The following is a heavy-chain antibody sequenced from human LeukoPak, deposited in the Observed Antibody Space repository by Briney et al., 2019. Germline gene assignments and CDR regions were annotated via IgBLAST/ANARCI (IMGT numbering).Heavy chain of an antibody. D-gene: IGHD1-1*01. J-gene: IGHJ6*03. Sequence: SETLSLTCTVSGGSINSRSYYWGWIRQPPGKGLEWIGNIYYSGNTNYNPSLKSRVTISVDKSKNQFSLKLSSVTAADTAVYYCARAVYNWNYMDVWGKGTTVTVSS. CDR1: GGSINSRSYY. CDR2: IYYSGNT. V-gene: IGHV4-39*07. CDR3: ARAVYNWNYMDV.